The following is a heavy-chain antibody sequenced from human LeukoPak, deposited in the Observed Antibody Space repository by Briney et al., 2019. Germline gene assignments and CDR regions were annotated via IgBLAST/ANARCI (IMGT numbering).Heavy chain of an antibody. CDR1: GYSFTSYW. D-gene: IGHD3-10*01. Sequence: GESLRISCKGSGYSFTSYWISWVRQMPGKGLEWMGRIDPSDSYTNYSPSFQGHVTISADKSISTAYLQWSSLKASDTATYYCARHGYYGSGSGPVDAFDIWGQGTMVTVSS. CDR3: ARHGYYGSGSGPVDAFDI. J-gene: IGHJ3*02. V-gene: IGHV5-10-1*01. CDR2: IDPSDSYT.